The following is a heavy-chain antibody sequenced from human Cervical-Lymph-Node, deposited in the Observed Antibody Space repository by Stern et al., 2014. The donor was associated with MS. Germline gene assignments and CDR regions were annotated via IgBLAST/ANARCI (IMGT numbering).Heavy chain of an antibody. CDR1: GFTFRTYW. D-gene: IGHD2-15*01. V-gene: IGHV3-74*02. Sequence: EDQLVESGGGLVQPGGSLRLSCAAFGFTFRTYWVHWVRQAPGKGLGWVSRINSDESSTTYADSVKGRFSISRDNDKNTLYLQMNSLRAEDTAVYYCARGVMVAATYAYDIWGQGTMVTISS. CDR3: ARGVMVAATYAYDI. J-gene: IGHJ3*02. CDR2: INSDESST.